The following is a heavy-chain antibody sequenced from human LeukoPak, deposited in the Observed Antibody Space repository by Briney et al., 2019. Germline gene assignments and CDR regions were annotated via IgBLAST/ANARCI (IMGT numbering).Heavy chain of an antibody. J-gene: IGHJ6*02. CDR1: SGSISNKSYY. V-gene: IGHV4-39*01. D-gene: IGHD2-15*01. Sequence: KPSETLSLTCTVSSGSISNKSYYWGWIRQPPGKGLEWIATIYYSGSTYYNPSLKSRVTISVDTSKNQFSLKLGSVTAADTAVYYCARQAASLSYYGMDVWGQGTKVTVSS. CDR2: IYYSGST. CDR3: ARQAASLSYYGMDV.